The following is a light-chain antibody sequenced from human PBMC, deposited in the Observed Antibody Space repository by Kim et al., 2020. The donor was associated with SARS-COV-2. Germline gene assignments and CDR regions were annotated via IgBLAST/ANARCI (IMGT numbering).Light chain of an antibody. Sequence: DIQMTQSPSSLSAFVGDRVTITCRASQTISTYLNWYQQKPGKAPKLLIYTASTLESGVPSRFSGSGSGTDFTLTISTLQTEDFATYYCQQSYNSPFSFGPGTKVDIK. CDR2: TAS. V-gene: IGKV1-39*01. CDR3: QQSYNSPFS. J-gene: IGKJ3*01. CDR1: QTISTY.